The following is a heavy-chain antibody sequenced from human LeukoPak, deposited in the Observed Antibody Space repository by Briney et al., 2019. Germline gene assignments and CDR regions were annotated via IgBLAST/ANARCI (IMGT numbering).Heavy chain of an antibody. V-gene: IGHV4-59*08. CDR2: VYHSGST. CDR3: ARHTYNSGWYYFDY. J-gene: IGHJ4*02. CDR1: GGSISTYY. Sequence: PSETLSLTCTISGGSISTYYWSWIRQPPGKRLEWIGYVYHSGSTNYNPSLKSRVTISVDTSKKQFSLRLSSVTAADTAVYYCARHTYNSGWYYFDYWGQGTLVTVSS. D-gene: IGHD6-19*01.